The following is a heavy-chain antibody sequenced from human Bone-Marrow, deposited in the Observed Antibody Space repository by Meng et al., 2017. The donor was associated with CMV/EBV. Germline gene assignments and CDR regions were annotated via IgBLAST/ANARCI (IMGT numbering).Heavy chain of an antibody. CDR3: ARDSPDGGNSYFDY. D-gene: IGHD4-23*01. J-gene: IGHJ4*02. Sequence: SETLSLTCTVSGAAILSGNYYWSWIRQPPGKGLEWMGYVYFTGTSTYNPSLKSRVTISVDTSKNQFSLKLSSVTAADTAVYYCARDSPDGGNSYFDYWGQGTRVTGSS. CDR1: GAAILSGNYY. CDR2: VYFTGTS. V-gene: IGHV4-61*01.